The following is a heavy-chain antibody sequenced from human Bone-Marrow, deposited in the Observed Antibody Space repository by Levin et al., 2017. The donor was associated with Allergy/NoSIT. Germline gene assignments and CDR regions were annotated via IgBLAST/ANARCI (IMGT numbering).Heavy chain of an antibody. CDR3: AGKPLSSWLYWYFDV. Sequence: SCAASGFSFSIYEMNWVRQAPGKGLEWISYISGSGNTIYYADSVKGRFTISRDNAKNSLYLPVNSLRAEDTAVYYCAGKPLSSWLYWYFDVWGRGTLVTVSS. D-gene: IGHD6-13*01. J-gene: IGHJ2*01. CDR2: ISGSGNTI. V-gene: IGHV3-48*03. CDR1: GFSFSIYE.